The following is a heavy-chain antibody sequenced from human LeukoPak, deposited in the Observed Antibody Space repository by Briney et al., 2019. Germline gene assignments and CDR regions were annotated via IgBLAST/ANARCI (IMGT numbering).Heavy chain of an antibody. D-gene: IGHD6-13*01. Sequence: ASVKVSCKASGYTFTSYDINWVRQATGQGLEWMGWMDPNTGNTGYAQKFQGRVTMTRNTSISTAYMELSSRRSEDTAVYYCARGRVAAGTPWGQGTLVTVSS. CDR2: MDPNTGNT. CDR3: ARGRVAAGTP. V-gene: IGHV1-8*01. CDR1: GYTFTSYD. J-gene: IGHJ4*02.